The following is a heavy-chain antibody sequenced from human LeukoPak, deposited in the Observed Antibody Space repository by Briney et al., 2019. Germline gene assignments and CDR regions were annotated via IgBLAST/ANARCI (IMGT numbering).Heavy chain of an antibody. J-gene: IGHJ4*02. CDR2: IIPIFGTA. CDR1: GGTFSSYA. CDR3: ARDRYSYGYFDY. Sequence: GASVKVSCKASGGTFSSYAISWVRQAPGQGLEWMGRIIPIFGTANYAQKFQGRVTITTDESTSTAYMELSSLRSEDTAVYYCARDRYSYGYFDYWGQGTRVTVSS. V-gene: IGHV1-69*05. D-gene: IGHD5-18*01.